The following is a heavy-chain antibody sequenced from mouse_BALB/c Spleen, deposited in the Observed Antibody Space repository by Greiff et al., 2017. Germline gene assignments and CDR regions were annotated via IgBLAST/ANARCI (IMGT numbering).Heavy chain of an antibody. D-gene: IGHD1-1*01. Sequence: QVQLQQPGAELVMPGASVKMSCKASGYTFTDYWMHWVKQRPGQGLEWIGAIDTSDSYTSYNQKFKGKATLTVDESSSTAYMQLSSLTSEDSAVYYCAREGNYYGSRVHYYAMDYWGQGTSVTVSS. CDR1: GYTFTDYW. CDR3: AREGNYYGSRVHYYAMDY. J-gene: IGHJ4*01. V-gene: IGHV1-69*01. CDR2: IDTSDSYT.